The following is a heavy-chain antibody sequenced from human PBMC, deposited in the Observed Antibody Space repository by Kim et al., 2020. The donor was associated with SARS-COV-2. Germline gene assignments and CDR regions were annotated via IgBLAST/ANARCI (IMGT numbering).Heavy chain of an antibody. Sequence: GGSLRLSCAASGFTFSSYSMNWVRQAPGKGLEWVSSISSSSSYIYYADSVKGRFTISRDNAKNSLYLQMNSLRAEDTAVYYCARDQNSYCGGDCPFDYWGQGTLVTVSS. CDR2: ISSSSSYI. J-gene: IGHJ4*02. CDR1: GFTFSSYS. CDR3: ARDQNSYCGGDCPFDY. V-gene: IGHV3-21*01. D-gene: IGHD2-21*02.